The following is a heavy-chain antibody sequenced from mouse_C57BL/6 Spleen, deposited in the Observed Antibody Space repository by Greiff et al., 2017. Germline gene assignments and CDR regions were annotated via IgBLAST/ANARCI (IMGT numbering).Heavy chain of an antibody. V-gene: IGHV1-64*01. Sequence: QVQLQQPGAELVKPGASVKLSCKASGYTFTSYWMHWVKQRPGQGLEWIGMIHPNSGSTNYNEKFKSKATLTVDKSSSTAYMQLSSLTSEDSAVYYCARYGDIIYYDYENWYFDVWGTGTTVTVSS. CDR2: IHPNSGST. D-gene: IGHD2-4*01. CDR1: GYTFTSYW. J-gene: IGHJ1*03. CDR3: ARYGDIIYYDYENWYFDV.